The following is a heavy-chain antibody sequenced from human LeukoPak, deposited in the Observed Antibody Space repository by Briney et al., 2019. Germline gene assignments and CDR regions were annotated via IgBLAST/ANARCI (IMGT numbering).Heavy chain of an antibody. J-gene: IGHJ4*02. CDR3: ARGGVGSTYYFNY. CDR1: GGSISSYY. D-gene: IGHD1-26*01. V-gene: IGHV4-59*01. Sequence: SETLSLTCTVSGGSISSYYWSWIRQPPGKGLEWIGYIYDSGSTNYNPSLKSRVTISVDTSKNQFSLKLSSVTAADTAVYYCARGGVGSTYYFNYWGQGTLVTVSS. CDR2: IYDSGST.